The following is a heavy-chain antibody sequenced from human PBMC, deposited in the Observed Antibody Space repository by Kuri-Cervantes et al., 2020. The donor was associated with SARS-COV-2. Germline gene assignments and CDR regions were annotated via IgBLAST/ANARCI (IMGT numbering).Heavy chain of an antibody. CDR2: ISTSSAYI. Sequence: GESLKISCAASGFTFSSYSMNWVRQAPGKGLEWVSYISTSSAYIYHGDSVKGRFIISRDNAKNSLYLQMTSLRAEDTAVYYCARKKTDMDVWGKGTTVTVSS. D-gene: IGHD1-14*01. V-gene: IGHV3-21*01. J-gene: IGHJ6*03. CDR1: GFTFSSYS. CDR3: ARKKTDMDV.